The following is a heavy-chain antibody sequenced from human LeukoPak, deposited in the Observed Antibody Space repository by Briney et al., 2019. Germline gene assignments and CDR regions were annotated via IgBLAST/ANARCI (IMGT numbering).Heavy chain of an antibody. CDR1: GYTFTSYA. CDR2: INAGNGNT. D-gene: IGHD5-24*01. V-gene: IGHV1-3*01. J-gene: IGHJ4*02. CDR3: ARRGGSRDGYNRSFDY. Sequence: ASVKVSCKASGYTFTSYAMHWLRQAPGQRLEWMGWINAGNGNTKYSQKFQGRVTITRDTSASTAYMELSSLRSEDTAVYYCARRGGSRDGYNRSFDYWGQGTLVTVSS.